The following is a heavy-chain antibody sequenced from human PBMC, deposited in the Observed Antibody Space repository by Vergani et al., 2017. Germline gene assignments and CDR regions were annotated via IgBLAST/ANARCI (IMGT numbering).Heavy chain of an antibody. Sequence: EVDLVESGGGLAQPGGSLRPSCEASGITFWKFGMHWVRQGPGKGLEWVSGISWNSGAVDYADSVRGRFTISRDNAKNSLFLEMNSLRFEDTAVYFCTKGSVYYHDSAGHGYDPYTGFDLWGQGTLVTVSS. J-gene: IGHJ3*01. CDR1: GITFWKFG. CDR2: ISWNSGAV. D-gene: IGHD5-12*01. V-gene: IGHV3-9*01. CDR3: TKGSVYYHDSAGHGYDPYTGFDL.